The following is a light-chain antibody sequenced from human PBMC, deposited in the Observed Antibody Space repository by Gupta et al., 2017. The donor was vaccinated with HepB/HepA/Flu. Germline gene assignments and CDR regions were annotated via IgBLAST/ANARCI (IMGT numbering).Light chain of an antibody. CDR1: ENISNK. V-gene: IGKV3-15*01. CDR2: DAS. J-gene: IGKJ1*01. Sequence: EIVMTQSPGTLSGSPGERATLSCRASENISNKLAWYQQKRGHPLRLLISDASARATGVPARFSGRGTGTDFTLTITSLQSEDFGVYYCKHYAGWPRTFGPGTKVEIK. CDR3: KHYAGWPRT.